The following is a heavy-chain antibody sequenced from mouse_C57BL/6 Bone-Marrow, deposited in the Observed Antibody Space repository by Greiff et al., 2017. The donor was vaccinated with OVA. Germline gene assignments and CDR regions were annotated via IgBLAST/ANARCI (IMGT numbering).Heavy chain of an antibody. D-gene: IGHD6-1*01. V-gene: IGHV5-17*01. CDR3: ARIALFAY. CDR2: ISSGSSTI. J-gene: IGHJ3*01. CDR1: GFTFSDYG. Sequence: EVQLVESGGGLVKPGGSLKLSCAASGFTFSDYGMHWVRQAPEQGLEWVAYISSGSSTIYYADTVKGRFTISRDNAKNTLFLQMTSLRSEDTAMYYCARIALFAYWGQGTLVTVSA.